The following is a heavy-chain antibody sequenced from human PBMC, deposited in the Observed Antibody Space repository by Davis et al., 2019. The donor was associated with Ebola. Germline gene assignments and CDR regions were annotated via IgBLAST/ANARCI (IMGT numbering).Heavy chain of an antibody. J-gene: IGHJ4*02. D-gene: IGHD3-3*01. CDR2: ISASGDST. V-gene: IGHV3-23*01. CDR3: AKGITIFGVVGHFDY. Sequence: GESLKISCSASGFTFSSYAMTWVRRAPGKGLEWVSVISASGDSTYYADSVKGRFTISRDNSKNTLYLQMNSLRAEDTALYYCAKGITIFGVVGHFDYWGQGTLVTVSS. CDR1: GFTFSSYA.